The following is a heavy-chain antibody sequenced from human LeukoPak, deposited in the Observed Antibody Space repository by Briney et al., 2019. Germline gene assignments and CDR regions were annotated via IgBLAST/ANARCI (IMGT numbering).Heavy chain of an antibody. CDR2: ISYDGGNK. Sequence: GRSLRLSCAASGFTFSSYAMHWVRQAPGKGLEWVAVISYDGGNKYYADSVKGRFTISRDNSKNTLYLQMNSLRAEDTAVYYCARPGPDTAMVTELAYWGQGTLVTVSS. CDR3: ARPGPDTAMVTELAY. D-gene: IGHD5-18*01. CDR1: GFTFSSYA. V-gene: IGHV3-30*01. J-gene: IGHJ4*02.